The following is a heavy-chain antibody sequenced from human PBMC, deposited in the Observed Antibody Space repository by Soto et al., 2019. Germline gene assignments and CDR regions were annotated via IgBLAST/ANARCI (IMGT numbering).Heavy chain of an antibody. CDR3: XXXXXXXXXXYLDY. Sequence: EVQLLESGGGLVQPGGSLRLSCAVSGFTFSNYAVGWVRQAPGMGLEWVSSIFGGGGGTYSTDSVKGRFTISRDSSGXXXXXXXXXXXXXXXXXXXXXXXXXXXXXXYLDYWGQGTLVTVSS. CDR2: IFGGGGGT. V-gene: IGHV3-23*01. J-gene: IGHJ4*02. CDR1: GFTFSNYA.